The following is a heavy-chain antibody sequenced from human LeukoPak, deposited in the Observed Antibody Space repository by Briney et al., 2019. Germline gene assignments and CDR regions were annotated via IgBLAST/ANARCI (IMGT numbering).Heavy chain of an antibody. J-gene: IGHJ5*02. CDR1: GGSLSGYY. V-gene: IGHV4-34*01. D-gene: IGHD2-15*01. CDR3: ARHRRIVAVVTAKGGFDP. Sequence: SETLSLTCDVSGGSLSGYYWSWIRQSPGQGLEWIGEINYNGSTNYNPSLKSRVTISVDTSKNQFSLKLSSVTAADTAVYYCARHRRIVAVVTAKGGFDPWGQGTVVTVSS. CDR2: INYNGST.